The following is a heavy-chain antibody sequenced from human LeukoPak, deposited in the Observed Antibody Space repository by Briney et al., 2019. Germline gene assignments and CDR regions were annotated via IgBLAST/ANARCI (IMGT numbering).Heavy chain of an antibody. J-gene: IGHJ4*02. CDR2: MYYIGST. D-gene: IGHD1-7*01. V-gene: IGHV4-39*07. CDR1: GGSISSSSYY. CDR3: ARGADNDNWNYGRPLDY. Sequence: PSETLSLTCTVSGGSISSSSYYWGWIRQPPGKGLEWIGSMYYIGSTYYNPSLKSRVTISVDTSKNQFSLKLSSVTAADTAVYYCARGADNDNWNYGRPLDYWGQGTLVTVSS.